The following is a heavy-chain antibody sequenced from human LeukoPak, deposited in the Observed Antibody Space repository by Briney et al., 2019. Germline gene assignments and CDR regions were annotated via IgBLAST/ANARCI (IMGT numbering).Heavy chain of an antibody. CDR3: TRVNSANSGFPPPFDY. J-gene: IGHJ4*02. CDR2: TYYTGSA. Sequence: PSETLSLTCNISADSVEINYWSWIQQPPGKALEWIGHTYYTGSASYNPSLLGRVTMSVDTFKNQFSLKVSYVTAADTAVYYCTRVNSANSGFPPPFDYWGQGLLVTVSS. D-gene: IGHD3-22*01. CDR1: ADSVEINY. V-gene: IGHV4-59*02.